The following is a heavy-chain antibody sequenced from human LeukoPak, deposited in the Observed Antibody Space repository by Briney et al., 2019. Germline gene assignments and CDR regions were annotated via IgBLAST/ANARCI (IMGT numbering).Heavy chain of an antibody. CDR3: ARGPPYGTRSDYFDY. V-gene: IGHV3-74*01. CDR2: INPDGSGT. J-gene: IGHJ4*02. D-gene: IGHD3-10*01. CDR1: GFTFSSYW. Sequence: RGSLRLSCAASGFTFSSYWMRWVRQGPGKGLVWVSRINPDGSGTSHADSVKGRFTISRDNAKNTLYLQMNSLRADDTAVYFCARGPPYGTRSDYFDYWGQGTLVTVSS.